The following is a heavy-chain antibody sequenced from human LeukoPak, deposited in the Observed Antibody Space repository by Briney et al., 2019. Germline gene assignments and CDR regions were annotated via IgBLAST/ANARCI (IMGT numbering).Heavy chain of an antibody. CDR2: IIPIFGTA. Sequence: ASVKVSCKASGGTFSSYAISWVRQAPGQGLEWMGGIIPIFGTANYAQKFQGRVTITADESTSTAYMELSSLRSEDTAVYYCARSDDPLGLVEDYYYYYMDVWGKGTTVTVSS. CDR3: ARSDDPLGLVEDYYYYYMDV. J-gene: IGHJ6*03. D-gene: IGHD2-8*02. V-gene: IGHV1-69*13. CDR1: GGTFSSYA.